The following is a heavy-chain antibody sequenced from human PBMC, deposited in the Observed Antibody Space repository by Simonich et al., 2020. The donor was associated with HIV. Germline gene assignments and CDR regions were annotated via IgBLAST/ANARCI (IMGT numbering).Heavy chain of an antibody. J-gene: IGHJ3*02. CDR3: ARVHFCKGSATYSVAFDI. Sequence: QVQLVQSGAEVKKPGASVKVSCKASGYTFTDYYVHWVRQAPGQGLEGMGRSRPNSGGKNKAHKFKGRVTMTSDTSISTVYMERSRLKADDTAVYYCARVHFCKGSATYSVAFDIWGQGTMVTVSS. V-gene: IGHV1-2*06. D-gene: IGHD3-10*01. CDR1: GYTFTDYY. CDR2: SRPNSGGK.